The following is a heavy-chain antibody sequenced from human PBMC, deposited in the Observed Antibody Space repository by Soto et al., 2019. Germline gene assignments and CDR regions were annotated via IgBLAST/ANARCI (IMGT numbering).Heavy chain of an antibody. V-gene: IGHV3-23*01. D-gene: IGHD2-15*01. J-gene: IGHJ6*03. CDR2: ISGSGGST. Sequence: GGSLRLSCAASGFTFSSYAMSWVRQAPGKGLEWVSAISGSGGSTFYADSVKGRFSISRDNSKNTLYLQMNTLRAEETALYYCAKDRISYMDVWGKGTTVTVSS. CDR3: AKDRISYMDV. CDR1: GFTFSSYA.